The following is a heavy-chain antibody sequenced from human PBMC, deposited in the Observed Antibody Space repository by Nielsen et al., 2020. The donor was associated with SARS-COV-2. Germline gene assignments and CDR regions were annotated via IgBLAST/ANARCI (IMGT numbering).Heavy chain of an antibody. D-gene: IGHD2-2*01. CDR3: ARAQLRSTWDFDS. CDR2: INPSGGTT. V-gene: IGHV1-46*04. Sequence: ASVKISCKAAGYTFTNYYMHSLRQAPGQGLEGMGVINPSGGTTIYAQKLQGRVTMTRYTSTSTVYMELNTLRSEDTATYYCARAQLRSTWDFDSWGQGTLVTVSS. CDR1: GYTFTNYY. J-gene: IGHJ4*02.